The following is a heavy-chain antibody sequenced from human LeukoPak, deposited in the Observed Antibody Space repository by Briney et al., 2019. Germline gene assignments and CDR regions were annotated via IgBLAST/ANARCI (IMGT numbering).Heavy chain of an antibody. CDR3: VRAGYYGSGSYLGY. J-gene: IGHJ4*02. D-gene: IGHD3-10*01. Sequence: ASVKVSCKASGYSFNGYYIHWVRQAPGQGLEWMGWINPNSGATNYAQKFQGRVTMTRDTSISTAYMELSSLRSDDTAVYYCVRAGYYGSGSYLGYWGQGTLVTVSS. CDR2: INPNSGAT. V-gene: IGHV1-2*02. CDR1: GYSFNGYY.